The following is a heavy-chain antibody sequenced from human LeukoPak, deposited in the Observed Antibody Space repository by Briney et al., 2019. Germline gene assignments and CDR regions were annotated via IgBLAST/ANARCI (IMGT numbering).Heavy chain of an antibody. D-gene: IGHD6-19*01. CDR1: GGSISSSSYY. CDR2: IYYSGST. J-gene: IGHJ4*02. CDR3: ARLGAVEGDY. V-gene: IGHV4-39*07. Sequence: SETLSLTCTVSGGSISSSSYYWGWIRQPPGKGLEWIGSIYYSGSTNYNPSLKSRVTISVDTSKNQFSLKLSSVTAADTAVYYCARLGAVEGDYWGQGTLVTVSS.